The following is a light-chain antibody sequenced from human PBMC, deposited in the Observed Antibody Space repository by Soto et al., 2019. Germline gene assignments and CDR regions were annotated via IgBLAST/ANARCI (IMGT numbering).Light chain of an antibody. CDR2: LEGSGSY. Sequence: QSVLTQSSSASASLGSSVKLTCTLSSGHSSYIIAWHQQQPGKAPRYLMKLEGSGSYNKGSGVPDRFSGSSSGADRYLTISSLQSGDEADYYCETWDSNTRVFGGGTQLTVL. V-gene: IGLV4-60*03. CDR3: ETWDSNTRV. CDR1: SGHSSYI. J-gene: IGLJ2*01.